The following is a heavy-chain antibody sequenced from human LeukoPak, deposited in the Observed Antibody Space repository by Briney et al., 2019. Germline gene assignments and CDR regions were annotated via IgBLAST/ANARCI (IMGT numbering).Heavy chain of an antibody. V-gene: IGHV3-30*02. Sequence: PGGSLRLSCAASGFTFSSHGMHWVRQAPGKGLEWVAFIRYDGTNKYYADSVKGRFTISRDNSKNTLYLQMNSLRAEDTAVYYCAKGPDLGSGSYFFDYWGQGTLVTVSS. J-gene: IGHJ4*02. D-gene: IGHD3-10*01. CDR2: IRYDGTNK. CDR1: GFTFSSHG. CDR3: AKGPDLGSGSYFFDY.